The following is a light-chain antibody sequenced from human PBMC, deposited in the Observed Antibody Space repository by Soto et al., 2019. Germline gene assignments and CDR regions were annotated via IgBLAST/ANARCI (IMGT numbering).Light chain of an antibody. V-gene: IGKV1-39*01. CDR1: QSISGY. CDR2: AVS. Sequence: DIQLTQSPSSLSASVGDRVTITCRASQSISGYLNWYQQKPGKAPKFLIYAVSSLQSGVPSRFSGSGSGTEFTLTISNLQAEDFATYYCQQSFFIPALTFGGGTKVEVK. CDR3: QQSFFIPALT. J-gene: IGKJ4*01.